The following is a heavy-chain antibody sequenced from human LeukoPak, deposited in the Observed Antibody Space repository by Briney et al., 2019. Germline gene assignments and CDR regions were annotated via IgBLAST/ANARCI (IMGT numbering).Heavy chain of an antibody. CDR2: ISSSRATI. D-gene: IGHD3-16*01. V-gene: IGHV3-48*03. Sequence: GGSPRLSCAASGSTFNSFSTYDFNWVRQAPGKGLEWVSYISSSRATIYYADSVKGRFTVSRDNAKNSLYLQMNSLRAEDTTIYYCARDLVSGAYTFDIWGQGTMVTVSS. J-gene: IGHJ3*02. CDR3: ARDLVSGAYTFDI. CDR1: GSTFNSFS.